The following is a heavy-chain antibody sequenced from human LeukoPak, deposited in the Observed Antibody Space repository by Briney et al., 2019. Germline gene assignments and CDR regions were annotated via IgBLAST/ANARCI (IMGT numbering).Heavy chain of an antibody. CDR1: GFTFSSYG. D-gene: IGHD6-13*01. Sequence: PGGSLRLSCAASGFTFSSYGMHWVRQAPGKGLEWVAVISYDGSNKYYADSVKGRFTISRDNSKNTLYLQMNSLRAEDTAVYYCAKEGYSSRLADYWGQGTLVSVSS. CDR2: ISYDGSNK. J-gene: IGHJ4*02. CDR3: AKEGYSSRLADY. V-gene: IGHV3-30*18.